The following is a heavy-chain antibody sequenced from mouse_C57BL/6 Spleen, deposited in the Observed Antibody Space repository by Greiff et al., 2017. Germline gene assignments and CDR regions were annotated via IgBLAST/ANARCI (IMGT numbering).Heavy chain of an antibody. D-gene: IGHD4-1*01. CDR1: GYTFTDYE. CDR2: IDPETGGT. V-gene: IGHV1-15*01. J-gene: IGHJ2*01. Sequence: QVQLQQSGAELVRPGASVTLSCKASGYTFTDYEMHWVKQTPVHGLEWIGAIDPETGGTAYNQKFKGKAILTADKSSSTAYMELRSLTSEDSAVYYCTGSLTGGACDYGGQGTTLTVSS. CDR3: TGSLTGGACDY.